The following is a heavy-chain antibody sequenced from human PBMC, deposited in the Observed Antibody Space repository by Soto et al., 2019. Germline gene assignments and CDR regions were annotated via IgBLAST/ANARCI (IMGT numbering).Heavy chain of an antibody. Sequence: SETLSLTCTVSGGSITRYHWSWIRQPPGKGLEWVGSIYYDGRTYYNASLKSRVTISVDTSKNQFSLKVNSVTVADTAVYYCARRSHTNWPAYWGHGTQVTVSS. CDR3: ARRSHTNWPAY. CDR2: IYYDGRT. V-gene: IGHV4-59*05. CDR1: GGSITRYH. J-gene: IGHJ4*01. D-gene: IGHD2-8*01.